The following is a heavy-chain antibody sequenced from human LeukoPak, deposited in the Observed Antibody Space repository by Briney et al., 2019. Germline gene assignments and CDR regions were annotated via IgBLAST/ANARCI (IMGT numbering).Heavy chain of an antibody. CDR3: ARVRECSGTTCFQTFYFDY. V-gene: IGHV4-4*07. Sequence: PSETLSLTCTVSGGSISSSSSWTWIRQPARKGLEWIGRVYTSGSTNYNPSLKSRVTMSVDTSKNQFSLKLSSVTAADTAVYFCARVRECSGTTCFQTFYFDYWGQGSLVTVSS. J-gene: IGHJ4*02. CDR1: GGSISSSSS. CDR2: VYTSGST. D-gene: IGHD2-2*01.